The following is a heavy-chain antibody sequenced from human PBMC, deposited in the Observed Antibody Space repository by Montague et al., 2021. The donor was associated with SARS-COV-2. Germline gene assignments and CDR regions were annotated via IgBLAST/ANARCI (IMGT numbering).Heavy chain of an antibody. CDR2: VDYSGNT. V-gene: IGHV4-39*01. D-gene: IGHD5-18*01. Sequence: SETLSLTCTVTGGPISGSSDYWGWIRQPPGKGLEWIASVDYSGNTYYSPSLKSRLTIPVDTSKNQFSLKLNSVTAADTALYYCARREYSYGWGDWGQGTLVTVSS. J-gene: IGHJ4*02. CDR3: ARREYSYGWGD. CDR1: GGPISGSSDY.